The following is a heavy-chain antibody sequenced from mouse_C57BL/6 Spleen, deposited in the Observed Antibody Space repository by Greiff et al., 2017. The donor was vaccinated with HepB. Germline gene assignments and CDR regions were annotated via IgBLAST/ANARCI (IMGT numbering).Heavy chain of an antibody. CDR2: IYPGDGDT. V-gene: IGHV1-82*01. CDR3: ARSSYGYDKNY. CDR1: GYAFSSSW. D-gene: IGHD2-9*01. Sequence: VKLQQSGPELVKPGASVKISCKASGYAFSSSWMNWVKQRPGKGLEWIGRIYPGDGDTNYNGKFKGKATLTADKSSSTAYMQLSSLTSEDSAVYFCARSSYGYDKNYWGQGTTLTVSS. J-gene: IGHJ2*01.